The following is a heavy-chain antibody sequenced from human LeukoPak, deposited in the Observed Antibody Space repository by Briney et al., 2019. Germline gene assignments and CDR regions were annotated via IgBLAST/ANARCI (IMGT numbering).Heavy chain of an antibody. Sequence: LSGTLSLTCAVSGGSFSGYYWSWIRQPPGKGLEWIGEIKHSGSTKYNPYLKSRVTISVDTSKNQFSLKLNSVTAADTAVYYCARWEGGSYYDFDYWGQGTLVTVSS. CDR3: ARWEGGSYYDFDY. V-gene: IGHV4-34*01. J-gene: IGHJ4*02. CDR1: GGSFSGYY. D-gene: IGHD1-26*01. CDR2: IKHSGST.